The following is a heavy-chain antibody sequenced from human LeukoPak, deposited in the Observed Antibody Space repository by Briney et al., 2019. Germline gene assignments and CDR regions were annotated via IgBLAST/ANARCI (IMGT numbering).Heavy chain of an antibody. J-gene: IGHJ4*02. CDR1: GFTFSSYA. V-gene: IGHV3-23*01. CDR2: VSSNGAKT. CDR3: AREVSEGFDF. D-gene: IGHD3-22*01. Sequence: GGSLRLSCAASGFTFSSYAITWVRQAPGKGLEWVSAVSSNGAKTYYADSVRGRFTISRDNYKNMVFLQMNSLRAEDTALYYCAREVSEGFDFWGQGTLVTVSS.